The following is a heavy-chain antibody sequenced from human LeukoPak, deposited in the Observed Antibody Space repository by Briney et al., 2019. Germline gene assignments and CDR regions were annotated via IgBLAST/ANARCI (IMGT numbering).Heavy chain of an antibody. CDR2: ISSSGSTI. V-gene: IGHV3-48*03. J-gene: IGHJ5*02. D-gene: IGHD4-11*01. CDR3: ASQTTLFGP. Sequence: GGSLRLSCAASGFTFSSYEMNWVRQAPGKGLEWVSYISSSGSTIYYADSVKGRFTISRDNAKNSLYLQMNSLRAEDTAVYYCASQTTLFGPWGQGTLVTVSS. CDR1: GFTFSSYE.